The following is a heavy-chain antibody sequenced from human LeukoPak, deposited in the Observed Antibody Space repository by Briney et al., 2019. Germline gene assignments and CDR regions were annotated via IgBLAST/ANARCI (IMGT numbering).Heavy chain of an antibody. CDR2: IKQDGSTK. V-gene: IGHV3-7*01. J-gene: IGHJ4*02. Sequence: PGGSLRLSCAASGFTFANSWMAWVRQAPGKGLEWVANIKQDGSTKHYADSLKGRFTISRDNPKNSLFLQMNNLRADDTAIYYCTRETIGSLDYWGQGILVTVAS. CDR1: GFTFANSW. CDR3: TRETIGSLDY. D-gene: IGHD1-26*01.